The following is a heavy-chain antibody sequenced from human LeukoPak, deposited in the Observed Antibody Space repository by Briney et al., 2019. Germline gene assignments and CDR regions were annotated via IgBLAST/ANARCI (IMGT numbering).Heavy chain of an antibody. V-gene: IGHV3-23*01. Sequence: AGGSLRLSCAASGFTFSSYAMSWVRQAPGKGLEWVSAISGSGGHTLYADSVKGRFTISRHNSKNTLYLKMNSLRAEDTAVYYCAKDSGLGYSSGWYVNYFDYWGQGTLVTVSS. CDR3: AKDSGLGYSSGWYVNYFDY. CDR2: ISGSGGHT. CDR1: GFTFSSYA. D-gene: IGHD6-19*01. J-gene: IGHJ4*02.